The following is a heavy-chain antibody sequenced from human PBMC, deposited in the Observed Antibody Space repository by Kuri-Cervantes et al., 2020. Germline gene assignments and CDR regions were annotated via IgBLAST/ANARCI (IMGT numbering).Heavy chain of an antibody. J-gene: IGHJ4*02. V-gene: IGHV3-30*18. CDR2: ISYDGVNK. D-gene: IGHD4-17*01. CDR3: AKDKNDYGEQYFDY. CDR1: GFTFSSYG. Sequence: GESLKISCAASGFTFSSYGMHWVRQAPGKGLEWVAVISYDGVNKYYADSVKGRFTISRDNSKNTLYLQMNSLRAEDTAVYFCAKDKNDYGEQYFDYWVQGTLVTVSS.